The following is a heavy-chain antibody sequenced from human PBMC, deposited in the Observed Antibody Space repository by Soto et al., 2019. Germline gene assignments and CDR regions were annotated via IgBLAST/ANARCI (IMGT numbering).Heavy chain of an antibody. CDR2: IDPSGGST. CDR3: ARGSVPSRGVFGY. Sequence: ASVKVSCKASGYTFTSYYMHWVRQAPGQGLEWVGIIDPSGGSTSYAQKFQGRLTMTRDTSTSTVYMELSSLRYEDTAVYYCARGSVPSRGVFGYWGEGTQVTVSS. V-gene: IGHV1-46*01. CDR1: GYTFTSYY. J-gene: IGHJ4*02. D-gene: IGHD2-2*01.